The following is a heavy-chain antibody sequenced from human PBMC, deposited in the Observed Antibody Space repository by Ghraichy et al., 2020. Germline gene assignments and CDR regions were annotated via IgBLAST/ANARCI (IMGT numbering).Heavy chain of an antibody. D-gene: IGHD2-21*02. Sequence: LSLTCAASGFTFSSYAIHWVRQAPGRGLEWVAVIWYDGSNKYYADSVKGRFTISRDNSKNTLYLQMNTLRAEDTAVYYCARGAWCGGDCWDYWGQGTLVTVSS. CDR3: ARGAWCGGDCWDY. J-gene: IGHJ4*02. CDR2: IWYDGSNK. CDR1: GFTFSSYA. V-gene: IGHV3-33*01.